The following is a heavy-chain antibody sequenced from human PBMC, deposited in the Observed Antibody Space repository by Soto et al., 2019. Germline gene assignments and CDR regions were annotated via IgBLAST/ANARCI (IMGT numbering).Heavy chain of an antibody. J-gene: IGHJ6*02. CDR2: ISGYNGDT. V-gene: IGHV1-18*01. D-gene: IGHD2-15*01. Sequence: QGQLVQSGGEVKKPGASVKVSCKASGYTFTRYGISWVRQAPGQGLEWMGWISGYNGDTKYAQKFQGRVPMTVDTAXXTAYLERRSLTSDDRGVYYCAKNGPVPCFYYRMDVWGERTTVTVS. CDR3: AKNGPVPCFYYRMDV. CDR1: GYTFTRYG.